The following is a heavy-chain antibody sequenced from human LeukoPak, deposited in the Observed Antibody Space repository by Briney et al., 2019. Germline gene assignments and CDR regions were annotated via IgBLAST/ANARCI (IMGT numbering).Heavy chain of an antibody. V-gene: IGHV3-23*01. D-gene: IGHD3-22*01. Sequence: PGGSLRLSCAASGFTFSSYAMSWVRQAPGKGLEWVSAISGSGGSTYYADSVKGRFTISRDNSKNTLYLQMNSLRAEDTAVYYRASLGVTMIVVERAFDIWGQGTMVTVSS. CDR2: ISGSGGST. J-gene: IGHJ3*02. CDR3: ASLGVTMIVVERAFDI. CDR1: GFTFSSYA.